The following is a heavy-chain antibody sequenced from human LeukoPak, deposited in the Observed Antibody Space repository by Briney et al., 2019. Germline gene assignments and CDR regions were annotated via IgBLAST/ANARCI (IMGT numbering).Heavy chain of an antibody. CDR3: ARNVGEGYCSSTSCYYFDY. J-gene: IGHJ4*02. CDR1: GGSISSYY. D-gene: IGHD2-2*01. Sequence: SETLSLTCTVSGGSISSYYWSWIRQPPGKGLEWIGYIYYSGSTNYNPSLKSRVTISVDTSKNQFSLKLSSVTAADTAVYYCARNVGEGYCSSTSCYYFDYWGQGTLVTVSS. CDR2: IYYSGST. V-gene: IGHV4-59*01.